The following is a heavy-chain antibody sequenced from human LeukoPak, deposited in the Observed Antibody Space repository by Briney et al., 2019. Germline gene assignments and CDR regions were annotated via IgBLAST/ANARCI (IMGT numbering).Heavy chain of an antibody. V-gene: IGHV1-2*02. D-gene: IGHD1-26*01. Sequence: GASVKVSCKASGYTFTGYYMHWVRQAPGQGLEWMGWINPNSGGTNYAQKFQGRVTMTRDTSISTAYMELSRLRSDDTAVYHCANVGQWELLGAFDLCGQGTMVTVSS. CDR2: INPNSGGT. J-gene: IGHJ3*01. CDR1: GYTFTGYY. CDR3: ANVGQWELLGAFDL.